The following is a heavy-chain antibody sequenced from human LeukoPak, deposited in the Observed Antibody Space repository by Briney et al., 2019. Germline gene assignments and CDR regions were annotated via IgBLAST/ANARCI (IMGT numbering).Heavy chain of an antibody. CDR1: RGSFSGYY. CDR2: IHHSGST. J-gene: IGHJ6*02. D-gene: IGHD1-26*01. CDR3: ARHGIVGATYYGMDV. V-gene: IGHV4-34*01. Sequence: SETLSLTCAVYRGSFSGYYWSWIRQPPGKGLEWIGEIHHSGSTYYYPSLKSRVTISVDTSKNPFSLKLSSVTAADTAVYYCARHGIVGATYYGMDVWGQGTTVTVSS.